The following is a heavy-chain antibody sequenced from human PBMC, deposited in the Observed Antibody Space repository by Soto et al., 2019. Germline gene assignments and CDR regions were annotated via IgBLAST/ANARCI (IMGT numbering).Heavy chain of an antibody. Sequence: SVKVSCKASGGTFSSYTISWVRQAPGQGLEWMGRIIPILGIANYAQKFQGRVTITADKSTSTAYMELSSLRSEDTAVYYCASFEYSSSSGVGPRHDYWSQGTLVTVS. CDR2: IIPILGIA. CDR3: ASFEYSSSSGVGPRHDY. J-gene: IGHJ4*02. D-gene: IGHD6-6*01. CDR1: GGTFSSYT. V-gene: IGHV1-69*02.